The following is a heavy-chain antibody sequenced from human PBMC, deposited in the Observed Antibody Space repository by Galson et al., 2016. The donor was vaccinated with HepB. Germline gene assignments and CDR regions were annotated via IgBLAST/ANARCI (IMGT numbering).Heavy chain of an antibody. Sequence: SLRLSCAASGFAFSAFGMTWVRQAPRKGLEWVAAISTSGGNTDYADSVKGRFTISRDNSKNMLYLQMSSLRVEDSALYYCAKGTTRLGDNWGQGILVTVSS. CDR2: ISTSGGNT. J-gene: IGHJ4*02. CDR3: AKGTTRLGDN. V-gene: IGHV3-23*01. D-gene: IGHD4-11*01. CDR1: GFAFSAFG.